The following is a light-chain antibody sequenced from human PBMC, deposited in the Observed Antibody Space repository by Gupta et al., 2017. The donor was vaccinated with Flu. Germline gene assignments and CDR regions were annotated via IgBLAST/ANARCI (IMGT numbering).Light chain of an antibody. J-gene: IGKJ2*01. CDR1: QGIERF. Sequence: EIQLTQSPSFLSASVGDRVTITCRASQGIERFLAWYQQKSGKAPKVLISGASTLQSGVPPRFSGSGSGREFTLTIDSLQPEDFATYYCQQVDSYPYTFGQGTKLEIK. V-gene: IGKV1-9*01. CDR3: QQVDSYPYT. CDR2: GAS.